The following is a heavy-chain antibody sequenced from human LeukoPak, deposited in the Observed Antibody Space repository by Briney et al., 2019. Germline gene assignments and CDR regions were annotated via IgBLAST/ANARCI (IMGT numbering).Heavy chain of an antibody. D-gene: IGHD2-2*01. J-gene: IGHJ4*02. V-gene: IGHV1-18*01. CDR2: VSGYNGNT. CDR1: GYTFPNYG. Sequence: GASVKLSCKASGYTFPNYGVSWVRQAPGQGLEWMGWVSGYNGNTNYAQKLQGRVTMTTDTSTSTAYMELRSLRSDDTAVYYCARGVTSSFDYWGQGTLVTVSS. CDR3: ARGVTSSFDY.